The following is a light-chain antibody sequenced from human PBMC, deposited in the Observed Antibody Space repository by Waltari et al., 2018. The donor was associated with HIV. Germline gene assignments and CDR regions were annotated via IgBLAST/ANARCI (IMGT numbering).Light chain of an antibody. J-gene: IGKJ4*01. CDR1: HSVLSNDNNY. CDR3: QQYYNTPAT. CDR2: WAS. Sequence: DIVMTQSPDSLAVSLGERATINCKSSHSVLSNDNNYLAWYQQKPGQPPKLLLYWASTRDSGVPGRFSGSGSGTDVTLIISSLQAEDVAVYYCQQYYNTPATLGGGTKVEIK. V-gene: IGKV4-1*01.